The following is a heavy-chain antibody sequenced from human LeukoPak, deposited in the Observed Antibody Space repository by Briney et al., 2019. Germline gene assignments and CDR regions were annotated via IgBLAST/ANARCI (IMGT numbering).Heavy chain of an antibody. V-gene: IGHV4-4*02. CDR3: AKSNGYGLIDI. CDR1: GGSISSNNW. J-gene: IGHJ3*02. D-gene: IGHD3-22*01. CDR2: IFYSGST. Sequence: SETLSLTCGVSGGSISSNNWWSWVRQPPGKALEWIGNIFYSGSTYYSPSLKSRVTISLDTSRNQFSLKLNSVTAADTAVYYCAKSNGYGLIDIWGQGTMVTVSS.